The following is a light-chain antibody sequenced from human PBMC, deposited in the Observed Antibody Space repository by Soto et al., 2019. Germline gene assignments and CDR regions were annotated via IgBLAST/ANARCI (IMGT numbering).Light chain of an antibody. J-gene: IGKJ1*01. V-gene: IGKV3-15*01. CDR1: QSVSSN. CDR3: QQYGRP. Sequence: EIVITQSPATLSVSPGERATLSCRASQSVSSNLAWYQQKPGQAPRLLIYGASTRATGIPARFSGSGSGTDFTLTISRLEPEDFAVYYCQQYGRPFGQGTKVDIK. CDR2: GAS.